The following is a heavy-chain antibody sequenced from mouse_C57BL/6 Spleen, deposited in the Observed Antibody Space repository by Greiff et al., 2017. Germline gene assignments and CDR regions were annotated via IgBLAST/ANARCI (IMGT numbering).Heavy chain of an antibody. CDR1: GFTFNTYA. CDR3: VRGNDSNWFAY. D-gene: IGHD2-5*01. V-gene: IGHV10-3*01. Sequence: EVQRVESGGGLVQPTGSLTLSCAASGFTFNTYAMHWVRQAPGKGLEWVARIRSKSSNYATYYADSVKDRFTISRDESQSMLYLQMNNLKTEDTAMYYCVRGNDSNWFAYWGQGTLVTVSA. J-gene: IGHJ3*01. CDR2: IRSKSSNYAT.